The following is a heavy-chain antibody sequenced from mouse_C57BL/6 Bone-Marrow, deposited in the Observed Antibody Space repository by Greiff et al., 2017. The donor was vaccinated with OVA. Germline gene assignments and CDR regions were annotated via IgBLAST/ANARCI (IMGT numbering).Heavy chain of an antibody. J-gene: IGHJ4*01. CDR3: TRGYSNYYAMDY. V-gene: IGHV1-15*01. CDR1: GYTFTDYE. D-gene: IGHD2-5*01. Sequence: QVKLQQSGAELVRPGASVTLSCKASGYTFTDYEMHWVKQTPVHGLEWIGATDPETGGTAYNQKFKGKAILTADKSSSTAYMELRSLTSEDSAVYYCTRGYSNYYAMDYWGQGTSVTVSS. CDR2: TDPETGGT.